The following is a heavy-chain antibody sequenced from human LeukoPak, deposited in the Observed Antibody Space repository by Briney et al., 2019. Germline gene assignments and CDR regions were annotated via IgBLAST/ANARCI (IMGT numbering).Heavy chain of an antibody. CDR1: GGSISNYF. CDR3: ARLYSGLDY. J-gene: IGHJ4*02. Sequence: PSETLSLTCTVSGGSISNYFWSWIRQPPGKGLECIGYIYYSGSTNYNPSLKSRVTISVDTSKNQFSLKLSSVTAADTAVYYCARLYSGLDYWGQGTLVTVSS. D-gene: IGHD5-18*01. V-gene: IGHV4-59*08. CDR2: IYYSGST.